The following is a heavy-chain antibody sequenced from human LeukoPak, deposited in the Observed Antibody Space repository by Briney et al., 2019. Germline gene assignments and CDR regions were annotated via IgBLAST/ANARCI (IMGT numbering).Heavy chain of an antibody. CDR2: ISGSGGST. V-gene: IGHV3-23*01. CDR1: GFTFSSYA. J-gene: IGHJ4*02. D-gene: IGHD3-3*01. Sequence: GGSLRLSCAASGFTFSSYAMGWVRQAPGKGLEWVSGISGSGGSTYYADSVKGRFTISRDNSKNTLYLQMNSLRAEDTAVYYCAKIGYDFWSGPLDYWGQGTLVTVSS. CDR3: AKIGYDFWSGPLDY.